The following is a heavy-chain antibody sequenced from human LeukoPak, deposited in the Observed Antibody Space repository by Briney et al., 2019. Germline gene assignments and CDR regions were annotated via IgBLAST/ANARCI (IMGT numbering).Heavy chain of an antibody. CDR3: ASLFSSGPLGGP. Sequence: ASVKVSCKASGYTFTSYYMHWVRQAPGQGLEWMGIINPSGGSTSYAQKFQGRVTMTRVTSTSTVYMELSSLRSEDTAVYYCASLFSSGPLGGPWGQGTLVTVSS. D-gene: IGHD3-22*01. CDR1: GYTFTSYY. V-gene: IGHV1-46*01. J-gene: IGHJ5*02. CDR2: INPSGGST.